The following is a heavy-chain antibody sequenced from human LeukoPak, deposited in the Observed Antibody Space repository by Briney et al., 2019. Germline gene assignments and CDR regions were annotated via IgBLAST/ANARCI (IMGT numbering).Heavy chain of an antibody. Sequence: KPSETLSLTCAVYGGSFSGYCWSWIRQPPGKGLEWIGEINRGGTTAYNPSLKSRVTISVDSSKNQFSLKLSSVTAADTAVYYCARGYGSGSYYNGGWGQGTLVTVSS. J-gene: IGHJ4*02. CDR1: GGSFSGYC. CDR3: ARGYGSGSYYNGG. CDR2: INRGGTT. V-gene: IGHV4-34*01. D-gene: IGHD3-10*01.